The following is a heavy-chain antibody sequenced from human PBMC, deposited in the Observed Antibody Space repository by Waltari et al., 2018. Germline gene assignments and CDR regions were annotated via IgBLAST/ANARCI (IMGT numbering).Heavy chain of an antibody. Sequence: QVQLVQSAAEVKQPGSSVKVSCKASGCTFSSYPLRWVRQAPGQGLEWMGGIIRIFGTANYAQKVQGRVTMTADESTRTAYMELSSQRAEYTAVYYCARSPPSYDSSGSIFDNWGQGTLVTVSS. CDR3: ARSPPSYDSSGSIFDN. CDR2: IIRIFGTA. J-gene: IGHJ4*02. CDR1: GCTFSSYP. V-gene: IGHV1-69*01. D-gene: IGHD3-22*01.